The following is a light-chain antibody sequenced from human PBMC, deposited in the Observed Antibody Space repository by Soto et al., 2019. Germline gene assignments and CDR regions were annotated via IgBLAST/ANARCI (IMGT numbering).Light chain of an antibody. CDR2: GAS. CDR1: QSVSSN. J-gene: IGKJ4*01. CDR3: QQYHKWPLT. V-gene: IGKV3-15*01. Sequence: EIVMTQSPATLSVSPGERATLSCRASQSVSSNLAWYQQKPGQAPRLLIYGASTRATVIPVRFSGSGSGTEVIRTISSLQSEDFAVYYCQQYHKWPLTFGVGTKVDIK.